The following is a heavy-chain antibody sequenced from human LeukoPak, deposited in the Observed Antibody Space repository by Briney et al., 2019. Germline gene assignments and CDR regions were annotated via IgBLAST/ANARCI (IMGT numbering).Heavy chain of an antibody. CDR2: IYYSGTT. V-gene: IGHV4-59*01. Sequence: PSETLSLTCTVSDGSISTYYWNWFRQPPGKGLEWIGHIYYSGTTHYNPSLKSRVSISIDTSKNQFSLKLRSVTAVDTAVYYCARWGHFDTSGYFVVDCWGQGTLVTVSS. CDR1: DGSISTYY. J-gene: IGHJ4*02. CDR3: ARWGHFDTSGYFVVDC. D-gene: IGHD3-22*01.